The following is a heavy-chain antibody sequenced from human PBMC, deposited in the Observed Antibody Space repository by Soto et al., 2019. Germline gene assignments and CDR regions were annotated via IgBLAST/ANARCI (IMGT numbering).Heavy chain of an antibody. CDR2: ISAYNGNT. D-gene: IGHD2-2*01. CDR1: GYTFTSYG. J-gene: IGHJ6*03. V-gene: IGHV1-18*01. CDR3: ARVGYCSSTSCYGEDDYDYMDV. Sequence: QVQLVQSGAEVKKPGASVKVSCKASGYTFTSYGISWVRQAPGQGLEWMGWISAYNGNTNYAQKLQGRVNMTTDTATSKAYMELRSLRSDDTAVYYCARVGYCSSTSCYGEDDYDYMDVWGKGTTVTVSS.